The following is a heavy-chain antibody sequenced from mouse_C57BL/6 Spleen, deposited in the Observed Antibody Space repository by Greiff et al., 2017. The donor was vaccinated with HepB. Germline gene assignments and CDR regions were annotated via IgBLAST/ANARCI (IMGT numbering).Heavy chain of an antibody. Sequence: EVRLVESGGGLVKPGGSLKLSCAASGFTFSDYGMHWVRQAPEKGLEWVAYISSGSSTIYYADTVKGRFTISRDKAKNTLFLQMTSLRSEDTAMYYCARREPYEYDVWFAYWGQGTLVTVSA. D-gene: IGHD2-4*01. V-gene: IGHV5-17*01. CDR2: ISSGSSTI. CDR1: GFTFSDYG. CDR3: ARREPYEYDVWFAY. J-gene: IGHJ3*01.